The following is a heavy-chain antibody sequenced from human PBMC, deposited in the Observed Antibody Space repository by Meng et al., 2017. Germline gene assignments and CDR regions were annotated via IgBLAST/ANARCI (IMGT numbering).Heavy chain of an antibody. CDR1: GYSISSGYY. J-gene: IGHJ5*02. V-gene: IGHV4-38-2*02. Sequence: GSLRLSCTVSGYSISSGYYWGWIRQPPGKGLEWIGSIYHSGSTYYNPSLKSRVTISVDTSKNQFSLKLSSVTAADTAVYYCARAAPILLRGVYSNWFDPWGQGTLVTVSS. CDR2: IYHSGST. D-gene: IGHD3-10*01. CDR3: ARAAPILLRGVYSNWFDP.